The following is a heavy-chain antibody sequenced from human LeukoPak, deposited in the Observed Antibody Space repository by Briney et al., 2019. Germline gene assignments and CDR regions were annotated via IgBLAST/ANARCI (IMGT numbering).Heavy chain of an antibody. D-gene: IGHD2-2*01. CDR3: ARGRAAIYGLAFDI. V-gene: IGHV4-59*01. CDR2: IHYSGST. CDR1: GYSISGYY. J-gene: IGHJ3*02. Sequence: SETLSLTCTVSGYSISGYYWHWIRQPPGKGLEWIGFIHYSGSTKYNPSLKSRVTISVDTSKNQFSLKLSSVTAADTAVYYCARGRAAIYGLAFDIWGQGTMVTVSS.